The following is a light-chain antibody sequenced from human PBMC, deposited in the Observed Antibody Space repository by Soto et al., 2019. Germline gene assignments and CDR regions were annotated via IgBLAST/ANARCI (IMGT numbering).Light chain of an antibody. V-gene: IGKV3-11*01. CDR3: QQRSNWPRT. CDR1: QSITSY. CDR2: GAS. J-gene: IGKJ1*01. Sequence: EIVLTQSPATLPLSPGERATLSCRASQSITSYLAWYQQKPGQAPRPLIYGASNRATGIPARFSGSGSGTDFTLTISSLEPEDFAVYYCQQRSNWPRTFGQGTKVEIK.